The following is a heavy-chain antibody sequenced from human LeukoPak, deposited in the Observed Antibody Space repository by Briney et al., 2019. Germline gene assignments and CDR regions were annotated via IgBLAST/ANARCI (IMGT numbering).Heavy chain of an antibody. CDR2: ITSGENT. D-gene: IGHD3-10*02. J-gene: IGHJ6*03. CDR1: GFTFSNYA. Sequence: PGGSLRLSCAASGFTFSNYAMNWVRQAPGKGLEWVSTITSGENTYYADSVKGRFTISRDNSKNTLYLQMNSLSAEDTAFYYCAKEELRRITMWGYMDVWGKGTTVTISS. CDR3: AKEELRRITMWGYMDV. V-gene: IGHV3-23*01.